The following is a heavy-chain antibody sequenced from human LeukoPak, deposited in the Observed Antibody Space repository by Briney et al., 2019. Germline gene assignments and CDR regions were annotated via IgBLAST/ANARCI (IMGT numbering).Heavy chain of an antibody. D-gene: IGHD1-26*01. CDR1: GGTFSSYA. J-gene: IGHJ4*02. CDR2: IIPIFGTA. V-gene: IGHV1-69*13. Sequence: SVKVSCKASGGTFSSYAISWVRQAPGQGLEWMGGIIPIFGTANYAQKFQGRVTITADESTSTAYMELSSLRSEDTAVYYCARAPEYSGSHGFFDYWGQGTLVTVSS. CDR3: ARAPEYSGSHGFFDY.